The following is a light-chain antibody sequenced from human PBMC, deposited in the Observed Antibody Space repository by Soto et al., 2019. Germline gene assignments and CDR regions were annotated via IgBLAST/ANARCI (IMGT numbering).Light chain of an antibody. CDR1: QTISSW. CDR3: QRYGRSVPIT. V-gene: IGKV1-5*03. J-gene: IGKJ5*01. CDR2: KAS. Sequence: IQITHAPPSLSAAVGDRVINTCRVSQTISSWLAWYQQKPGKDPKLLIYKASTLKSGVPSRFSGSGSATDFTLTISRLEPGDFATYYCQRYGRSVPITFGQGTRLETK.